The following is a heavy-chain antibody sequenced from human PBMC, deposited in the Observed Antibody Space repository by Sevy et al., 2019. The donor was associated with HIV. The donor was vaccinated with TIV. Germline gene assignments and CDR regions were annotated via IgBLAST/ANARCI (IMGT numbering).Heavy chain of an antibody. V-gene: IGHV3-30*02. CDR1: GFSLTTSD. CDR3: ARGRKTTEEWLQELDYYYGLDV. J-gene: IGHJ6*02. Sequence: GGSLRLSCAASGFSLTTSDMHWVRQAPGKGLEWVAYVRNDGSNKYYADSVRDRFTISRDSPKNTLSLQMNSLRDEDTAIYYCARGRKTTEEWLQELDYYYGLDVWGQGTTVTVSS. CDR2: VRNDGSNK. D-gene: IGHD2-8*01.